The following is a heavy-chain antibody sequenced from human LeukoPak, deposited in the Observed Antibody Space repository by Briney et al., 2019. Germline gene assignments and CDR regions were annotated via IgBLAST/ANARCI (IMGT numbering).Heavy chain of an antibody. CDR3: ARTPMVRGVKENWFDP. Sequence: SETLSLTCAVSGGPFSGYYWSWIRQPPGKGLEWIGEINHSGSTNYNPSLKSRVTISVDTSKNQFSPKLSPVTAADTAVYYCARTPMVRGVKENWFDPWGQGTLVTVSS. D-gene: IGHD3-10*01. J-gene: IGHJ5*02. V-gene: IGHV4-34*01. CDR2: INHSGST. CDR1: GGPFSGYY.